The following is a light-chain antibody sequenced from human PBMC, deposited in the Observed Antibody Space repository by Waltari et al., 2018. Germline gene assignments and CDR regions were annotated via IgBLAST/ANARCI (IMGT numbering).Light chain of an antibody. Sequence: ENVLTQSPGTLSLSPGEGATLSCRASQSVSSRHLAWYQQKPGQAPSLLIYDASSRATGIPDRFSGSASGTDFTLTSSRLEPEDSAVYYCQQYGSSPLYTFGQGTKLEIK. J-gene: IGKJ2*01. CDR1: QSVSSRH. V-gene: IGKV3-20*01. CDR3: QQYGSSPLYT. CDR2: DAS.